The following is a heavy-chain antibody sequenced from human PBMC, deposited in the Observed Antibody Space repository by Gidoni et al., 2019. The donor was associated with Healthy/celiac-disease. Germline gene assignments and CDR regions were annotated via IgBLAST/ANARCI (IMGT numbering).Heavy chain of an antibody. CDR2: IIPIFGTA. V-gene: IGHV1-69*19. CDR1: GGTFSSYA. CDR3: ARERLTMIVVVDAFDI. J-gene: IGHJ3*02. Sequence: QVQLVQSAAEVKKPGSSVKVSCKASGGTFSSYAISWVRQAPGQGLAWMGGIIPIFGTANYAQKFQGRVTITADESTSTAYMELSSLRSEDTAVYYCARERLTMIVVVDAFDIWGQGTMVTVSS. D-gene: IGHD3-22*01.